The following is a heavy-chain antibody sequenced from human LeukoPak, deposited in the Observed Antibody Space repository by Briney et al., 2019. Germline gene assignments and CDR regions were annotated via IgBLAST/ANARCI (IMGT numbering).Heavy chain of an antibody. CDR3: TRDQTPYY. V-gene: IGHV3-66*01. Sequence: GGSLRLSCAASEFSVGSNYMTWVRQAPGKGLEWVSLIYSGGSTYYADSVKGRFTISRDNSKNTLYLQMNSLKTEDTAVYYCTRDQTPYYWGQGTLVTVSS. J-gene: IGHJ4*02. CDR2: IYSGGST. CDR1: EFSVGSNY.